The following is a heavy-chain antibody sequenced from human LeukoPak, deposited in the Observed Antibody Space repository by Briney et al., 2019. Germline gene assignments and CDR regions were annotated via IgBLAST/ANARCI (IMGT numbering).Heavy chain of an antibody. CDR3: ARGAVGATNWFDP. CDR2: TIPILGIA. CDR1: GGTFSSYA. V-gene: IGHV1-69*04. Sequence: GASVKVSCKASGGTFSSYAISWVRQAPGQGLEWMGRTIPILGIANYAQKFQGRVTITADKSTSTAYMELSSLRSEDTAVYYCARGAVGATNWFDPWGQGTLVTVSS. J-gene: IGHJ5*02. D-gene: IGHD1-26*01.